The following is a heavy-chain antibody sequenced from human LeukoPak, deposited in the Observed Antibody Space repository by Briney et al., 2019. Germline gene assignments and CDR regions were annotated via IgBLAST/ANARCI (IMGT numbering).Heavy chain of an antibody. J-gene: IGHJ4*02. CDR2: IGSSSTFI. CDR1: GFTFSSYS. V-gene: IGHV3-21*01. D-gene: IGHD6-13*01. CDR3: ARDSAKVSITWLDY. Sequence: GGSLRLSCAASGFTFSSYSVNWVRQAPGKGLEWVSSIGSSSTFIHYADSVKGRFTISRDNAKNSLYLQMNSLRAEDTAVYYCARDSAKVSITWLDYWGQGTLVTVSS.